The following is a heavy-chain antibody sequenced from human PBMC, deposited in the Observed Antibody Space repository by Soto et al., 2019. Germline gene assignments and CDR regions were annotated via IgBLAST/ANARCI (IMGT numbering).Heavy chain of an antibody. V-gene: IGHV1-18*01. CDR1: GYTFTSYG. CDR3: ARELRYFYDSTGEDAFDI. CDR2: ISAYNGNT. J-gene: IGHJ3*02. D-gene: IGHD3-22*01. Sequence: ASVKVSCKASGYTFTSYGISWVRQAPGQGLEWMGWISAYNGNTNYAQKLQGRVTMTTDTSTSTAYMELRSLRSDDTAVYYCARELRYFYDSTGEDAFDIWGQGTMVTVSS.